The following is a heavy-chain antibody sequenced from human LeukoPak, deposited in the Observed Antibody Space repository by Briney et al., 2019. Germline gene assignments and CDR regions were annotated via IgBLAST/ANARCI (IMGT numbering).Heavy chain of an antibody. D-gene: IGHD5-24*01. J-gene: IGHJ1*01. CDR3: AVEMATIFHPRKLTAEYFQH. CDR2: IIPIFGTA. Sequence: SVKVSCKASGGTFSSYAISWVRQAPGQGFEWMGGIIPIFGTASYAQKFQGRVTITTDESTSTAYMELSSLRSEDTAVYYCAVEMATIFHPRKLTAEYFQHWGQGTLVTVSS. V-gene: IGHV1-69*05. CDR1: GGTFSSYA.